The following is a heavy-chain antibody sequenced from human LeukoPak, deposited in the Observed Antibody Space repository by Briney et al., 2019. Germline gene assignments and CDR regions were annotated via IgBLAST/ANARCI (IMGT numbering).Heavy chain of an antibody. CDR1: GGSFSGYY. D-gene: IGHD6-13*01. CDR2: INHSGST. J-gene: IGHJ6*03. Sequence: SGTLSLTCAVYGGSFSGYYWSWIRQPPGKGLEWIGEINHSGSTNYNPSLKSRVTISVDTSKNQFSLKLSSVTAADTAVYYCARGLNLPVSYPSNSSSWTNYYYYYMDVWGRGTTVTVSS. CDR3: ARGLNLPVSYPSNSSSWTNYYYYYMDV. V-gene: IGHV4-34*01.